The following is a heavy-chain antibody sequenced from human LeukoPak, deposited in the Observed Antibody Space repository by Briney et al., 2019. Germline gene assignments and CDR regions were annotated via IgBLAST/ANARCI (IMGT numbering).Heavy chain of an antibody. CDR3: ARDRHYDILTGYSPADY. CDR2: ISAYNGNT. Sequence: ASVKVSCKASGYTFTSDGISWVRQAPGQGLEWMGWISAYNGNTNYAQKLQGRVTMTTDTSTSTAYMELRSLRSDDTAVYYCARDRHYDILTGYSPADYWGQGTLVTVSS. J-gene: IGHJ4*02. CDR1: GYTFTSDG. V-gene: IGHV1-18*01. D-gene: IGHD3-9*01.